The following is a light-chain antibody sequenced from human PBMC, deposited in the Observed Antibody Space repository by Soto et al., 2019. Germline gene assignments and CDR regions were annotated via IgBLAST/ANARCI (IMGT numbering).Light chain of an antibody. J-gene: IGKJ5*01. Sequence: EIVMTQSPATLSVSPGERATLSCRASQSVKINLAWYQQKPGQAPRLLIYGAFTRATGIPARFSGSGSGTEFTLTISNLQSKDFAVYYCQQYNNWPPITFGQGTRVEIK. CDR1: QSVKIN. CDR2: GAF. V-gene: IGKV3-15*01. CDR3: QQYNNWPPIT.